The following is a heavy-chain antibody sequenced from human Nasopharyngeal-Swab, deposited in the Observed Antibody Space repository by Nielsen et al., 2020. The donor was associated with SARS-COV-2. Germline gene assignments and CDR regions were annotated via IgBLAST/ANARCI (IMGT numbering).Heavy chain of an antibody. CDR2: INPSGGST. J-gene: IGHJ5*02. V-gene: IGHV1-46*01. Sequence: ASVKVSCKASGYTFTSYYMHWVRQAPGQGLEWMGIINPSGGSTSYAQKFRGRVTMTRDTSTSTVYMELSSLRSEDTAVYYCARGAGGYQTYNWFDPWGQGTLVTVSS. D-gene: IGHD5-12*01. CDR3: ARGAGGYQTYNWFDP. CDR1: GYTFTSYY.